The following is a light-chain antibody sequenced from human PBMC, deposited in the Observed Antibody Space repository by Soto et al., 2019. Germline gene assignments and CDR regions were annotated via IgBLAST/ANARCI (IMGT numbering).Light chain of an antibody. J-gene: IGLJ2*01. CDR2: EVS. Sequence: QSVLTQPASVSGSPGQSITISCTGTSSDIGTYDLVSWYQQEPGKAPKVIIYEVSKRPSGVSNRFSGSKSGNTASLTISGLQPEDEGDYYCLSYDDNTTSVVFGGGTKLTVL. CDR3: LSYDDNTTSVV. CDR1: SSDIGTYDL. V-gene: IGLV2-23*02.